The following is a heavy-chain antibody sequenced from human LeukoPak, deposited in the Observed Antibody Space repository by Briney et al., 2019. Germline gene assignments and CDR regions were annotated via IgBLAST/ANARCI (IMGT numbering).Heavy chain of an antibody. D-gene: IGHD3-16*02. V-gene: IGHV4-4*02. CDR3: ARGPTPRYYDYVWGSYPDLYYFDY. CDR1: GGSISSSNW. Sequence: SETLSLTCAVSGGSISSSNWWSWVRQPPGKGLEWIGEIYHSGSTYYNPSLKSRVTISVDTSKNQFSLKLGSVTAADTAVYYCARGPTPRYYDYVWGSYPDLYYFDYWGQGTLVTVSS. J-gene: IGHJ4*02. CDR2: IYHSGST.